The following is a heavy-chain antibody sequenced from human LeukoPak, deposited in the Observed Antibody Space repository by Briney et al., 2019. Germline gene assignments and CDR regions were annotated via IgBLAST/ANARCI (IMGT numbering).Heavy chain of an antibody. CDR2: IHFSGRT. J-gene: IGHJ4*02. CDR3: ARTWTTVTYYFDY. CDR1: GCSISSNTDY. D-gene: IGHD4-17*01. V-gene: IGHV4-39*01. Sequence: SETLSLTCTVSGCSISSNTDYWGWLRQPPGKGLEWIGSIHFSGRTYYNPSLKSRVTISVDTSKNLFSLNLSSVTAADTAVYYCARTWTTVTYYFDYWGQGTLVTVSS.